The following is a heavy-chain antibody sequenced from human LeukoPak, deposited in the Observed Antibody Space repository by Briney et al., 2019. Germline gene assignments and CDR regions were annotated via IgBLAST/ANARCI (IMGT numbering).Heavy chain of an antibody. J-gene: IGHJ4*02. Sequence: PGGTLRLSRSSSGFTFSNHAIHWARHAPTKGLEYVPAFSSNVGSRYYVASVKCRITISIENSKITLYVQMISLRAEDRAVYLVVKDPRYSYGSWGRGTLVTVSS. V-gene: IGHV3-64*05. CDR2: FSSNVGSR. CDR1: GFTFSNHA. D-gene: IGHD5-18*01. CDR3: VKDPRYSYGS.